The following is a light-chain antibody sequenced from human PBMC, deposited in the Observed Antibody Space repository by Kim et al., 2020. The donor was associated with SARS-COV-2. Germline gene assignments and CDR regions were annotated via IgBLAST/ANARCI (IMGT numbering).Light chain of an antibody. CDR2: DAS. V-gene: IGKV3-11*01. CDR3: QQRSNWPLT. J-gene: IGKJ4*01. CDR1: QSISSY. Sequence: LSPGERATLSCRASQSISSYLVWYPQKPGQAPRLLIYDASNRATGIPARFSGSGSGTDFTLTISSLEPEDFALYYCQQRSNWPLTFGGGTKVDIK.